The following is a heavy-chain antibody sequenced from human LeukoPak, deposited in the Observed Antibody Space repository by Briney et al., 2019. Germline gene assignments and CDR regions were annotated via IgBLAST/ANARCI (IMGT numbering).Heavy chain of an antibody. J-gene: IGHJ4*02. V-gene: IGHV4-59*01. D-gene: IGHD5-12*01. Sequence: SETLSLSCTVSGGSISSYYWSWIRQPPGKGLEWIGFIYYSGSANYNPSLRSRVTISVDTSKNQFSLKLTSVTAADTAVYYCARTGVVATSYFFDYWGQGTLVTVSS. CDR3: ARTGVVATSYFFDY. CDR2: IYYSGSA. CDR1: GGSISSYY.